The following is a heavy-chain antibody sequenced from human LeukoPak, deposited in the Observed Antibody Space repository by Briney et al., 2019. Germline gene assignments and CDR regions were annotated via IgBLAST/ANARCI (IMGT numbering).Heavy chain of an antibody. Sequence: TGGSLTLYCAASGFTFGDYGMNRVPPAPGKGLEWVSSICDSSGLIYCADSVKDRFTVSRDNAMNSLYLQKNSLRDEDRAVYFCAREFGGSASGAGYWGQGTLVTVSS. CDR2: ICDSSGLI. V-gene: IGHV3-21*01. D-gene: IGHD3-10*01. J-gene: IGHJ4*02. CDR3: AREFGGSASGAGY. CDR1: GFTFGDYG.